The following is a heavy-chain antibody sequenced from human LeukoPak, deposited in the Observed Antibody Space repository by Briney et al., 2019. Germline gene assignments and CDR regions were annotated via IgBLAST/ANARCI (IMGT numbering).Heavy chain of an antibody. Sequence: SETLSLICAVYGGSFSGYYWSWIRQPPGKGLEWIGEINHSGSTNYNPSLKSRVTISVDTSKNQFSLKLSSVTAADTAVYYCETRGYSYAIGYWGQGTLVTVSS. D-gene: IGHD5-18*01. J-gene: IGHJ4*02. CDR1: GGSFSGYY. CDR3: ETRGYSYAIGY. V-gene: IGHV4-34*01. CDR2: INHSGST.